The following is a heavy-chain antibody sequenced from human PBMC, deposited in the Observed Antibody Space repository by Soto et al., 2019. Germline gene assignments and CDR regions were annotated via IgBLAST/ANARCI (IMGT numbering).Heavy chain of an antibody. CDR2: INPNTGDT. V-gene: IGHV1-2*02. J-gene: IGHJ4*02. Sequence: GASVKVSCKASGYTFAGYYIHWVRLAPGQGLEWMGWINPNTGDTNYAQKFQGRVTMTRDTSTSPAYMELCNLRSDDTAVYYCAWHSGYDYVFDNWVQGTLVTVSS. CDR1: GYTFAGYY. CDR3: AWHSGYDYVFDN. D-gene: IGHD5-12*01.